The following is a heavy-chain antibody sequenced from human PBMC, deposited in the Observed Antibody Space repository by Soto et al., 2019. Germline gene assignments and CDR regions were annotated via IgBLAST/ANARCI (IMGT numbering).Heavy chain of an antibody. Sequence: ASVKVSCKASGYTFTSYYMHSLRQAPGQGLEWMGIINPSGGSTSYAQKFQGRVTMTRDTSTSTVYMELNSLRADDTAVYYCARGTYKLVVVANSIPLYYYGVDVWGQGTTVTVSS. CDR3: ARGTYKLVVVANSIPLYYYGVDV. D-gene: IGHD3-22*01. CDR2: INPSGGST. J-gene: IGHJ6*02. V-gene: IGHV1-46*01. CDR1: GYTFTSYY.